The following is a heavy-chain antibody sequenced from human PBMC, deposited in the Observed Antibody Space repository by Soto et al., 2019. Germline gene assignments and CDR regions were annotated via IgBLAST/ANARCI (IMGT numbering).Heavy chain of an antibody. CDR3: ARHEVAAVDY. D-gene: IGHD6-13*01. V-gene: IGHV4-39*01. CDR2: IYYSGST. J-gene: IGHJ4*02. Sequence: SETLSLTCTVSGGSISSSSYYWGWIRQPPGKGLEWIGSIYYSGSTYYNPSLKSRVTISVDTSKNQFSLKLSSVTAADTAVYYCARHEVAAVDYWGQGTLVTVSS. CDR1: GGSISSSSYY.